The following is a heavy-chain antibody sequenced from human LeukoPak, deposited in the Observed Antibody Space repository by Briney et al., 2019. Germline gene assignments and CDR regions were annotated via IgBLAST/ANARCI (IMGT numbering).Heavy chain of an antibody. CDR3: ARDEQQLVLGHYYYYYYVDV. J-gene: IGHJ6*03. CDR1: GYTFTSYA. CDR2: INTNTGNP. V-gene: IGHV7-4-1*02. Sequence: GASVKVSCKASGYTFTSYAMNWVRQAPGQGLEWMGWINTNTGNPTYAQGFTGRFVFSLDTSVSTAYLQISSLKAEDTAVYYCARDEQQLVLGHYYYYYYVDVWGKGTTVTVAS. D-gene: IGHD6-13*01.